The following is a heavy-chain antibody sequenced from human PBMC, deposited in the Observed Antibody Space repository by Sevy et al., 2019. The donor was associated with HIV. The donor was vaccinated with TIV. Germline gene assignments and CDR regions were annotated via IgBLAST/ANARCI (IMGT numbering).Heavy chain of an antibody. D-gene: IGHD2-2*02. CDR1: GDSINTYY. V-gene: IGHV4-59*08. J-gene: IGHJ4*02. CDR2: VSHSGNT. CDR3: SRPRWDLVVVPGATPGCYFDS. Sequence: SETLSLTCTVSGDSINTYYWSWIRQPPGKGLEWIGYVSHSGNTNYNPSLKSRVSMSVDTSTNQFSLKVKSVTAADTAVYYWSRPRWDLVVVPGATPGCYFDSWGQGTLVTVSS.